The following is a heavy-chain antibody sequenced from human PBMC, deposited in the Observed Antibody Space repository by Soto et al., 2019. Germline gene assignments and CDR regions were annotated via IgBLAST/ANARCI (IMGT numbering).Heavy chain of an antibody. V-gene: IGHV4-34*01. CDR1: GGSFSGYY. Sequence: SETLSLTCAVYGGSFSGYYWSWIRQPPGKGLEWIGEINHSGSTNYNPSLKSRVTISVDTSKNQFSLKLSSVTAADTAVYYCARGRYYGSGSYYNSPARMDVWGQGTTVT. CDR3: ARGRYYGSGSYYNSPARMDV. D-gene: IGHD3-10*01. CDR2: INHSGST. J-gene: IGHJ6*02.